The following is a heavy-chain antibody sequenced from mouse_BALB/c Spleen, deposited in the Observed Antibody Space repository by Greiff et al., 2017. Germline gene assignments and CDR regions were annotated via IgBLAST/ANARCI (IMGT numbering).Heavy chain of an antibody. D-gene: IGHD2-1*01. J-gene: IGHJ3*01. Sequence: EVQRVESGGGLVKPGGSLKLSCAASGFTFSSYAMSWVRQSPEKRLEWVAEISSGGSYTYYPDTVTGRFTISRDNAKNTLYLEMSSLRSEDTAMYYCARVGNQAWFAYWGQGTLVTVSA. CDR2: ISSGGSYT. V-gene: IGHV5-9-4*01. CDR1: GFTFSSYA. CDR3: ARVGNQAWFAY.